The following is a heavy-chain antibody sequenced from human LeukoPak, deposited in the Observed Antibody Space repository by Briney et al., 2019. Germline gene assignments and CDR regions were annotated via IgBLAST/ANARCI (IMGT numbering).Heavy chain of an antibody. CDR1: GGSISSYY. CDR3: ARLRTSYYDFWSGYFMGPADNWFDP. CDR2: IYYSGST. J-gene: IGHJ5*02. Sequence: SETLSLTCTVSGGSISSYYWSWIRQPPGKGLEWIGYIYYSGSTNYNPSLKSRVTISVDTSKNQFSLKLSSVTAADTAVYYCARLRTSYYDFWSGYFMGPADNWFDPWGQGTLVTVSS. D-gene: IGHD3-3*01. V-gene: IGHV4-59*08.